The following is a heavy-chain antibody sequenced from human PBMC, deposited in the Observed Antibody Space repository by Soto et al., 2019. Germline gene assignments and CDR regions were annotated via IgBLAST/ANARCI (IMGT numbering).Heavy chain of an antibody. J-gene: IGHJ6*01. CDR2: IYYSGST. D-gene: IGHD3-3*01. V-gene: IGHV4-31*03. Sequence: PSETLSLTCTVSGGSISSGGYYWSWIRQHPGKGLEWIGYIYYSGSTYYNPSLKSRVTISVDTSKNQFSLKLSSVTAADTAVYYCARFSQGFLCLYYLRPYRYYGMDFWGQGSTVTVSS. CDR1: GGSISSGGYY. CDR3: ARFSQGFLCLYYLRPYRYYGMDF.